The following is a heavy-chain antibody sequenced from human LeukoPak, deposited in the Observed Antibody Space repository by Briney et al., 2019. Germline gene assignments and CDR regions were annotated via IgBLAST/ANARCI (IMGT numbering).Heavy chain of an antibody. CDR1: GGTFSSYA. Sequence: ASVKVSCKASGGTFSSYAISWVRQAPGQGLEWMGRIIPIFGTANYAQKFQGRVTITTDESTSTAYMELSSLRSEDTAVYYCAKNYGSGSYPTYYYYYMDVWGKGTTVTVSS. D-gene: IGHD3-10*01. V-gene: IGHV1-69*05. CDR3: AKNYGSGSYPTYYYYYMDV. J-gene: IGHJ6*03. CDR2: IIPIFGTA.